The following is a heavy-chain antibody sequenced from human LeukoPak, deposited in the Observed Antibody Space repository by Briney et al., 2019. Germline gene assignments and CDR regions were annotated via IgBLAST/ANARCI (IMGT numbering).Heavy chain of an antibody. J-gene: IGHJ3*02. D-gene: IGHD3-3*01. CDR3: ASNYDFWSGPPNDAFDI. CDR2: IYYSGSS. CDR1: GGSISSYY. Sequence: SETLSLTCTVSGGSISSYYWSWIRQPPGKGLEWIGYIYYSGSSNYNPSLKSRVTISVDTSKNQFSLKLSSVTAADTAVCYCASNYDFWSGPPNDAFDIWGQGTMVTVSS. V-gene: IGHV4-59*12.